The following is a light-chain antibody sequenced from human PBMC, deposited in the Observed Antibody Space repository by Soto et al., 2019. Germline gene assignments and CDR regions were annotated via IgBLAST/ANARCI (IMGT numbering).Light chain of an antibody. Sequence: DIVMTQSPLSLPVTPGEPASISCRSSRSLLHSNGYNYLDWYLQKPGQSPQLLIYLGSNRASGVPDRFSGSGSGTDFTLKISRVEAADVGVYYCMQALQAPTFGQGTKLEIK. V-gene: IGKV2-28*01. CDR1: RSLLHSNGYNY. CDR3: MQALQAPT. J-gene: IGKJ2*01. CDR2: LGS.